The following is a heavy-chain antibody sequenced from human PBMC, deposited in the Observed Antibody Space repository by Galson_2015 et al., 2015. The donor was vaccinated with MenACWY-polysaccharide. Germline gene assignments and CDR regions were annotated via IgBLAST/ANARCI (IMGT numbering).Heavy chain of an antibody. V-gene: IGHV3-21*06. CDR3: AKDFHNYGMDV. CDR2: ISKSGNDM. Sequence: SLRLSCAASGFRINPYYMNWVRQTPGKGLEWVSSISKSGNDMQYTVSVRGRFTISRDIAKNSLFLQMNSLGVEDTAIYYCAKDFHNYGMDVWGHGTTVTVSS. CDR1: GFRINPYY. J-gene: IGHJ6*02.